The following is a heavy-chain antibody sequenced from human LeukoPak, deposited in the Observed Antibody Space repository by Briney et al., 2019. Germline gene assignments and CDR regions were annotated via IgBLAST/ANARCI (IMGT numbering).Heavy chain of an antibody. CDR1: GYTFTGYY. Sequence: ASVKVSCKASGYTFTGYYMHWVRQAPGQGLEWMGWINSNSGDTNYAQKFQGRVTMTRDTSISTAYMELSRLRSDDTAVYYCAKVGAGYYSPYDDWGQGTLVTVSS. D-gene: IGHD3-3*01. J-gene: IGHJ4*02. V-gene: IGHV1-2*02. CDR3: AKVGAGYYSPYDD. CDR2: INSNSGDT.